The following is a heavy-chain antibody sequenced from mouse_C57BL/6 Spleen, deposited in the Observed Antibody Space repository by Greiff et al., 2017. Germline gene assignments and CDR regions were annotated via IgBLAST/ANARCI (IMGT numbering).Heavy chain of an antibody. V-gene: IGHV1-55*01. CDR2: IYPGSGST. Sequence: VQLQQPGAELVKPGASVKMSCKASGYTFTSYWITWVKQRPGQGLEWIGDIYPGSGSTNYNEKFKSKATLTVDTSSSTAYMQLSSLTSEDSAVYYCARGGVHCPYAMDYWGQGTSVTVSS. CDR1: GYTFTSYW. CDR3: ARGGVHCPYAMDY. J-gene: IGHJ4*01.